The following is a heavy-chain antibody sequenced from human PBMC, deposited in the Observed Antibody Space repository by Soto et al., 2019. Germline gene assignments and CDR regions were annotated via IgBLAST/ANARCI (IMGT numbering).Heavy chain of an antibody. Sequence: ASVKVSCKASGYTFTSYDINWVRQATGQGLEWMGWMNPNSGNTGYAQKFQGRVTMTRNTSISTAYMELSSLRSEDTAVYYCARAFGYCSSTSCYGGWFDPWGQGTLVTVSS. V-gene: IGHV1-8*01. CDR1: GYTFTSYD. D-gene: IGHD2-2*03. CDR3: ARAFGYCSSTSCYGGWFDP. CDR2: MNPNSGNT. J-gene: IGHJ5*02.